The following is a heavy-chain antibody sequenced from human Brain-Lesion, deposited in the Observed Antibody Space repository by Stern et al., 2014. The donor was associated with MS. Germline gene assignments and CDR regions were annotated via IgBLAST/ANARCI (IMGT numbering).Heavy chain of an antibody. J-gene: IGHJ5*02. Sequence: QVQLQESGPGLVKPSETLSLTCTVAGGSVSSTSYAWAWIRQPPGKGLEWIGTLYYSGNTYYSPSLKSRLTISLDTSKNQFSLHRRSVTAADTAVYYCAGEEDIRYCSGGSCTGNWFDPWGQGTLVTVSS. D-gene: IGHD2-15*01. CDR3: AGEEDIRYCSGGSCTGNWFDP. V-gene: IGHV4-39*01. CDR1: GGSVSSTSYA. CDR2: LYYSGNT.